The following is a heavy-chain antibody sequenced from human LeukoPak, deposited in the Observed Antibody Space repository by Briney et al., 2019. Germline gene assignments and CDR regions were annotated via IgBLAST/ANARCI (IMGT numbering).Heavy chain of an antibody. CDR1: GGSISSYY. CDR3: ARRGYSSGWYYFDY. D-gene: IGHD6-19*01. V-gene: IGHV4-59*08. J-gene: IGHJ4*02. Sequence: SETLSLTCTVSGGSISSYYWSWIRQPPGKGLEWIGYISYTGSTNYNPSLKSRVTISVDTSKNQFSLKMSSVTAADTAVYYCARRGYSSGWYYFDYWGQGTLVTVSS. CDR2: ISYTGST.